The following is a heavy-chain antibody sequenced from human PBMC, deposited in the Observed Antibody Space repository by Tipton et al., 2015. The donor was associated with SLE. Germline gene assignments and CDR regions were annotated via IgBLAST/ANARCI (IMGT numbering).Heavy chain of an antibody. J-gene: IGHJ3*02. D-gene: IGHD6-13*01. Sequence: SLRLSCAASGFTFSDYYMSWIRQAPGKGLEWVSYISSSSSYTNYADSVKGRFTISRDNAKNSLYLQMDSLRAEDTAVYYCARYMGSSSDAFDIWGQGKMVTVSS. CDR1: GFTFSDYY. V-gene: IGHV3-11*03. CDR2: ISSSSSYT. CDR3: ARYMGSSSDAFDI.